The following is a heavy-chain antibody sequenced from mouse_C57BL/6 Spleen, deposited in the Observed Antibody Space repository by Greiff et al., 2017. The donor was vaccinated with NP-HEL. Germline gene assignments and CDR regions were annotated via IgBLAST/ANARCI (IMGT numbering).Heavy chain of an antibody. CDR2: LYPGSGST. Sequence: VQLQQSGAELVKPGASVKMSCKASGYTFTSYWITWVKQRPGQGLEWIGDLYPGSGSTNSNEKFKRKSTLTVDTSSSTAYMQLSSLTSEDSAVYYCAILGGLWARAWLAYWSQGTLFTVSA. V-gene: IGHV1-55*01. CDR1: GYTFTSYW. J-gene: IGHJ3*01. D-gene: IGHD1-1*02. CDR3: AILGGLWARAWLAY.